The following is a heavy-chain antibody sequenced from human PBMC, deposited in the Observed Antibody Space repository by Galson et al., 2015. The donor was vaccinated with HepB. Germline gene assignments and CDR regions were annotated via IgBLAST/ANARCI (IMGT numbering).Heavy chain of an antibody. CDR1: GFTFSSTFSDYA. D-gene: IGHD3-10*01. Sequence: SLRLSCAASGFTFSSTFSDYAMHWVRLAPGKGLEWVAGISGDGSDKYSSDPVRGRFIISRDKSRNTMYLQMNSLRVEETGVYYCARARKYYYSSGTSPEYFKYGMDVWGRGTTVTVSS. CDR3: ARARKYYYSSGTSPEYFKYGMDV. CDR2: ISGDGSDK. V-gene: IGHV3-30-3*01. J-gene: IGHJ6*02.